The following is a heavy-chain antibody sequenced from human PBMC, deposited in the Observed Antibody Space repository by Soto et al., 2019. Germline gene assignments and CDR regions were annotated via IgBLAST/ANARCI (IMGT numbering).Heavy chain of an antibody. J-gene: IGHJ3*02. Sequence: GGSLRLSCAASGFTFSSYWMHWVRQAPGKGLVWVSRINSDGSSTSYADSVKGRFTISRDNAKNTLYLQMNSLRAEDTAVYYCARGLSPGYSSGWLPFDAFDIWGQGTMVTVSS. D-gene: IGHD6-19*01. V-gene: IGHV3-74*01. CDR2: INSDGSST. CDR3: ARGLSPGYSSGWLPFDAFDI. CDR1: GFTFSSYW.